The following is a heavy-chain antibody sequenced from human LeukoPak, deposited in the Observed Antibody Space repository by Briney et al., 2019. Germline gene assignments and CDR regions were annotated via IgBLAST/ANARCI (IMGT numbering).Heavy chain of an antibody. Sequence: SETLSLTCTVSGGSISSSSYYWGWIRQPPGKGLEWIGSIYYSGSTYYNPSLKSRVTISVDTSKNQFSLKLSSVTAADTAVYYCARDWNGGNWFDPWGQGTLVTVSS. J-gene: IGHJ5*02. CDR3: ARDWNGGNWFDP. V-gene: IGHV4-39*07. CDR2: IYYSGST. CDR1: GGSISSSSYY. D-gene: IGHD1-1*01.